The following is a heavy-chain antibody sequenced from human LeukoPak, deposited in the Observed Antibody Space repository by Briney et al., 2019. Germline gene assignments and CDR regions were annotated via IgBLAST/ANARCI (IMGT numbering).Heavy chain of an antibody. Sequence: SETLSLTCGVSGGSVSSTNWWTWIRQHPGKGLEWIGEVHLDGRTNFNPSLKSRLTMSVDLSENHVSLKLTSVTAADTADYYCAREGGFYRPLDYSGQGTLVTVSS. CDR2: VHLDGRT. D-gene: IGHD6-25*01. V-gene: IGHV4-4*02. J-gene: IGHJ4*02. CDR3: AREGGFYRPLDY. CDR1: GGSVSSTNW.